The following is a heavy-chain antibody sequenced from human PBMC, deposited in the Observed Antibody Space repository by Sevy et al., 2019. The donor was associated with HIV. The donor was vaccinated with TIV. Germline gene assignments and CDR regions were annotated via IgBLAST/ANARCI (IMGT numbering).Heavy chain of an antibody. CDR2: IYPGDSDP. J-gene: IGHJ4*02. Sequence: GESLKISCKGSGYSFTSYWIGWVRQMPGKGLEWMGIIYPGDSDPGYSPSFEGQVIISADKSISTAYLQWSSLKAADTAMYYCARLSGNNYNREIDYWGQGTLVTVSS. V-gene: IGHV5-51*01. CDR3: ARLSGNNYNREIDY. CDR1: GYSFTSYW. D-gene: IGHD3-10*01.